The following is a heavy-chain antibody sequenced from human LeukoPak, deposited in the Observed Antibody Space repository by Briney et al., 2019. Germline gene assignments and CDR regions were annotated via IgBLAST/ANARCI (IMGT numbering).Heavy chain of an antibody. Sequence: SQTLSLTCTVSGGSISSGDSYWSWIRQPPGKGLEWIGPIYYSGSTYYNPSLKSRVTISVDTSKNQFSLKLSSVTAADTAVYYCARAGQYYYDSAGYFPDHWGQGTLVTVSS. CDR1: GGSISSGDSY. J-gene: IGHJ4*02. CDR3: ARAGQYYYDSAGYFPDH. V-gene: IGHV4-30-4*01. CDR2: IYYSGST. D-gene: IGHD3-22*01.